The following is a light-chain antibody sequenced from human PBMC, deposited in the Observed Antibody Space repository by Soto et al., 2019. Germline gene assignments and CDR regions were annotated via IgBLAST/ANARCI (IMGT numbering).Light chain of an antibody. CDR3: QQFSSYPLT. CDR1: QSVITS. Sequence: EIVLTQSPATLSLSPGERATLSCRASQSVITSLAWYQQKPGQAPRLLIYDASSRATGIPDRFSGGGSGTDFTLTISRLEPEDFAVYYCQQFSSYPLTFGGGTKVDIK. CDR2: DAS. J-gene: IGKJ4*01. V-gene: IGKV3-11*01.